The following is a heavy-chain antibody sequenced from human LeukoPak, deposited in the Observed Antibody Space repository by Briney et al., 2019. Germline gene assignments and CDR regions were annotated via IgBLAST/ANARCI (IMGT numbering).Heavy chain of an antibody. CDR3: ARDDFWSGYPSDY. D-gene: IGHD3-3*01. V-gene: IGHV3-53*01. CDR2: IYSGGST. J-gene: IGHJ4*02. Sequence: GGSLRLSCAASGFTVSSNYMSWVCQAPGKGLEWVSVIYSGGSTYYADSVKGRFTISRDNSKNTLYLQMNSLRAEDTAVYYCARDDFWSGYPSDYWGQGTLVTVSS. CDR1: GFTVSSNY.